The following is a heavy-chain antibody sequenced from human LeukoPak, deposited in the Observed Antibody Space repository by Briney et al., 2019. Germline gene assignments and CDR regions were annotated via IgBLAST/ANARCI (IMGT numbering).Heavy chain of an antibody. CDR1: GFILDAYG. CDR3: ARARSFAGDHLQRWYFDL. Sequence: GGSLRLSCAASGFILDAYGMSWVRQVPGKGLEWGSGINWNGGSTGYADSVEGRFTISRDNAKSSMYLHMNSVRAADTALYHCARARSFAGDHLQRWYFDLWGRGTLVTVSS. D-gene: IGHD7-27*01. V-gene: IGHV3-20*01. CDR2: INWNGGST. J-gene: IGHJ2*01.